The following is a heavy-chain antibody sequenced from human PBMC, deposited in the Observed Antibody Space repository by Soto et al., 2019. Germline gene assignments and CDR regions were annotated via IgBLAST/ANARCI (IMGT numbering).Heavy chain of an antibody. V-gene: IGHV3-23*01. Sequence: GGSLRLSCAGSGLTLRSYAMTWIRQTPGKGLEWVSTISGRSGVPSYADSVNGRFTVSRDNSKNTLYLQMNSLRPDDTAIYYCAKGGPFTGGFDPWGQGTLVTVSS. D-gene: IGHD3-16*01. CDR3: AKGGPFTGGFDP. CDR1: GLTLRSYA. CDR2: ISGRSGVP. J-gene: IGHJ5*02.